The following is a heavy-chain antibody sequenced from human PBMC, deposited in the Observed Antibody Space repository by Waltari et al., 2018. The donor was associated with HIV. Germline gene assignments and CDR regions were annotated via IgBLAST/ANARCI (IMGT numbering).Heavy chain of an antibody. CDR3: VRQYNISRYFDY. Sequence: DVHLVETGGGLVQPGGALGLSCAASGFLFNNYWMHLVRQVPGKGLVWVSRVSSDGNTTTYADAVKGRFTVSRDNAKNTLYLQMNSLRAEDTAIYYCVRQYNISRYFDYWGQGTLVTVSS. CDR1: GFLFNNYW. J-gene: IGHJ4*02. D-gene: IGHD3-3*02. V-gene: IGHV3-74*01. CDR2: VSSDGNTT.